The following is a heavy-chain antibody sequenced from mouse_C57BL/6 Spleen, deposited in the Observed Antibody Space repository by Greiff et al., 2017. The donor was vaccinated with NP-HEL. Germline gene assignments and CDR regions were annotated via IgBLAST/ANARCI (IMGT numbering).Heavy chain of an antibody. D-gene: IGHD6-1*01. CDR2: INPSNGRT. J-gene: IGHJ2*01. CDR1: GYTFTSYW. V-gene: IGHV1S81*02. CDR3: ARVITRDY. Sequence: VQLQQPGAELVKPGASVKLSCKASGYTFTSYWMHWVKQRPGQGLEWIGEINPSNGRTNYNEKFKSKATLTVDKSSRTAYMQLSSPTSEDSAVYYCARVITRDYWGQGTTLTVSS.